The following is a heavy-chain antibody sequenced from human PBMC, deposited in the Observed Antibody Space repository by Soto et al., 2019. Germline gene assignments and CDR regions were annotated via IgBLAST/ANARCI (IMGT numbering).Heavy chain of an antibody. CDR2: IYYSGST. Sequence: SETLSLTCTVSVSSISSGGYYWSWIRQHPGKGLEWIGYIYYSGSTYYNPSLKSRVTISVDTSKNQFSLKLSCVTAADTAVYYCARGSGLGYYDSSGYYFEYWAQGTMVTVSS. V-gene: IGHV4-31*03. J-gene: IGHJ4*02. CDR1: VSSISSGGYY. D-gene: IGHD3-22*01. CDR3: ARGSGLGYYDSSGYYFEY.